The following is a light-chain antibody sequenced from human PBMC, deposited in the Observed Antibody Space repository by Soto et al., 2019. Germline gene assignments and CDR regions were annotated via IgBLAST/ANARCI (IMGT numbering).Light chain of an antibody. J-gene: IGKJ5*01. Sequence: DIQMTQSPSSLSASVGDRVTITCRASQSISSYLNWYQQKPGKAPKLLIYAASSLQSGVPSRFSGSGSGTDFTLTISSLQPEDFATYYCQQSYSTLRFTFGQATRLEIK. CDR2: AAS. CDR1: QSISSY. CDR3: QQSYSTLRFT. V-gene: IGKV1-39*01.